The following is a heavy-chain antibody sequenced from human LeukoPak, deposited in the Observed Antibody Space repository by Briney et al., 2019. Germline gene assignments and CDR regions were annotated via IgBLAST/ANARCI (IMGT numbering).Heavy chain of an antibody. CDR3: AGTQRYCGGDCYSDY. D-gene: IGHD2-21*02. Sequence: GGSLRLSCAASGFTFSSYWIHWVRQAPGKGLVWVSRTNSDGSKIRYADSVKGRFTISRDNAKNSLYLQMNSLRAEDTAVYYCAGTQRYCGGDCYSDYWGQGTLVTVSS. CDR1: GFTFSSYW. V-gene: IGHV3-74*01. J-gene: IGHJ4*02. CDR2: TNSDGSKI.